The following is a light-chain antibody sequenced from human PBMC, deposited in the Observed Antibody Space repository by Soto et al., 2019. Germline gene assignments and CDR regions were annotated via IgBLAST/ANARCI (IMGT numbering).Light chain of an antibody. CDR2: GAS. CDR3: QQYNNWPPIT. V-gene: IGKV3-15*01. CDR1: QSVRSK. Sequence: EVVMTQSQDTLSVSPGETVALCCSASQSVRSKLAWYQQKPGQAPRLFIYGASTRATGIPARFSGSGSGTEFTLTISSLQSEDFAIYYCQQYNNWPPITFGQGTRLEI. J-gene: IGKJ5*01.